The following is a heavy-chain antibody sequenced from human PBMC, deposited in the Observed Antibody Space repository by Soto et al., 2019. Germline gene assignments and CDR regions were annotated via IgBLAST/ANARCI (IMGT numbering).Heavy chain of an antibody. Sequence: PSETLSLTCTVSGGSISSSTYYWSWIRQPPGKGLEWIGYIYYSGSTNYNPSLKSRVTISVDTSKNQFSLKLSSVTAADTAVYYCARSRYSGHDSLDYWGQGTLVTVSS. V-gene: IGHV4-61*05. CDR2: IYYSGST. CDR3: ARSRYSGHDSLDY. CDR1: GGSISSSTYY. J-gene: IGHJ4*02. D-gene: IGHD5-12*01.